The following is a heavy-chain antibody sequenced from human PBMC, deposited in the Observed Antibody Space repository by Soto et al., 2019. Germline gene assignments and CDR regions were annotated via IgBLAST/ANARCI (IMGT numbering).Heavy chain of an antibody. CDR1: GYTFTSYY. V-gene: IGHV1-8*02. CDR3: ARETYNSGESAFDI. Sequence: ASVKVSCKASGYTFTSYYMHWVRQATGQGLEWMGWMNPNSGNTAFAQKFQDRVTMTRNTSTRIAYMELSSLRSEDTAVYYCARETYNSGESAFDIWGQGTMVTVSS. CDR2: MNPNSGNT. D-gene: IGHD3-22*01. J-gene: IGHJ3*02.